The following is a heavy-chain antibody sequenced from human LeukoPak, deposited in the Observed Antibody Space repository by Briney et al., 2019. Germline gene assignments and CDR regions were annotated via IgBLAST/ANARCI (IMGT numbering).Heavy chain of an antibody. CDR3: AKDRPNFHENSGHYYRRDGDS. V-gene: IGHV3-23*01. Sequence: PPGGSLRLSCQASGFTFYMYAMSWVRQAPAKGPEWVASMCGSAGCTFYPDSVKGRFTISRDNSKNVLYLRMNSLTAEDTAIYYCAKDRPNFHENSGHYYRRDGDSWGQGTLVTVSS. D-gene: IGHD3-22*01. J-gene: IGHJ5*01. CDR1: GFTFYMYA. CDR2: MCGSAGCT.